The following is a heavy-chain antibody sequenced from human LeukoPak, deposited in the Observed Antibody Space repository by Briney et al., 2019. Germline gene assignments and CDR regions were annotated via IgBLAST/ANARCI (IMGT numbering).Heavy chain of an antibody. CDR2: MNPNSGNT. J-gene: IGHJ6*03. Sequence: GASVKVSCKASGYTFTSYDINWVRQATGQGLECMGWMNPNSGNTGYAQKFQGRVTMTRNTSISTAYMELSSLRSEDTAVYYCAGYAGYSYGDYYYMDVWGKGTTVTVSS. CDR3: AGYAGYSYGDYYYMDV. CDR1: GYTFTSYD. V-gene: IGHV1-8*01. D-gene: IGHD5-18*01.